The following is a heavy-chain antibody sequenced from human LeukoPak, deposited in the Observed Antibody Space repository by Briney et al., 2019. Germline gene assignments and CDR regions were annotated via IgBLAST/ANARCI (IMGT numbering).Heavy chain of an antibody. J-gene: IGHJ4*02. CDR1: GFTVSSNY. D-gene: IGHD3-22*01. CDR2: IYSGGST. Sequence: PGGSLRLSCAASGFTVSSNYMSWVRQAPGKGLEWVSVIYSGGSTYYADSVKDRFTISRDNSKNTLYLQMNSLRAEDTAVYYCARDSPYDSSGYWGQGTLVTVSS. V-gene: IGHV3-53*01. CDR3: ARDSPYDSSGY.